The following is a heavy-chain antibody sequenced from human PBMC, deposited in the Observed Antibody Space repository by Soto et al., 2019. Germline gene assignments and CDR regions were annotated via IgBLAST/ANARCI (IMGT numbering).Heavy chain of an antibody. D-gene: IGHD3-3*01. J-gene: IGHJ4*02. CDR2: ISYDGSNK. CDR1: GFTFSSYA. Sequence: QVQLVESGGGVVQPGRSLRLSCAASGFTFSSYAMHWVRQAPGKGLEWVAVISYDGSNKYYADSVKGRFTISRDNSKNTLDLKMNSLRGEDTAVYYCARDAGGTDFAEWTYYFGYWGQGALVTVSS. CDR3: ARDAGGTDFAEWTYYFGY. V-gene: IGHV3-30-3*01.